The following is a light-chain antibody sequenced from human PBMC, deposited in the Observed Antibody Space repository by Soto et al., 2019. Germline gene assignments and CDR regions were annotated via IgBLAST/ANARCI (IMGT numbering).Light chain of an antibody. CDR2: DVS. V-gene: IGLV2-11*01. Sequence: QSVLTQPRSVSGSPGHSVTISCTGTSGDVGGYNYVSWYQEHPGKAPKLMIYDVSKRPSGVPDRFSGSKSGNTASLTISGLQAEDEADYYCCSYAGSYTHYVFGTGTKVTVL. CDR1: SGDVGGYNY. J-gene: IGLJ1*01. CDR3: CSYAGSYTHYV.